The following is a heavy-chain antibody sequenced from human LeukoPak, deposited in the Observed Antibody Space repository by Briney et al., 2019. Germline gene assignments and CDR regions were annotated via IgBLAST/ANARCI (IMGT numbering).Heavy chain of an antibody. D-gene: IGHD6-25*01. J-gene: IGHJ4*02. CDR1: GGSISSYY. V-gene: IGHV4-59*01. Sequence: SETLSLTCTVSGGSISSYYWSWIRQPPGKGLEWIGYISYSGTTTYNPSLKSRVTISVDTSKNQFSLKLSSVTAADTAVYYCTRSGAQRLPPLYWGQGTLVTVSS. CDR3: TRSGAQRLPPLY. CDR2: ISYSGTT.